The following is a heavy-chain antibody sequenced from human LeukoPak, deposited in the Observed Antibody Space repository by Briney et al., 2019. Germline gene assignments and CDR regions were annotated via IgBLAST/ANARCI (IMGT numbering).Heavy chain of an antibody. V-gene: IGHV3-20*04. CDR3: ARAALTMVRGAYDY. Sequence: PGGSLRLSCAASGFTFDDYGMSWVRQAPGKGLEWVSGINWNGGSTGYADSVKGRFTISRDNAKNSLYLQMNSLRAEDTALYYCARAALTMVRGAYDYWGQGTLVTVSS. CDR2: INWNGGST. D-gene: IGHD3-10*01. CDR1: GFTFDDYG. J-gene: IGHJ4*02.